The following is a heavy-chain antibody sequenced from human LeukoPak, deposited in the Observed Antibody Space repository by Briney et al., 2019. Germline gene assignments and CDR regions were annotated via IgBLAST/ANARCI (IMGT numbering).Heavy chain of an antibody. V-gene: IGHV3-53*05. D-gene: IGHD6-13*01. Sequence: GGSLRLSCAASGFTVSSNYMSWVRQAPGKGLEWVSVIYSGGSTYYADSVKGRFTISRDNSKNTLYLQMNSLRSEDTAVYYCARESLTTSEAAAAQPLFYWGQGTLVTVSS. CDR3: ARESLTTSEAAAAQPLFY. CDR2: IYSGGST. CDR1: GFTVSSNY. J-gene: IGHJ4*02.